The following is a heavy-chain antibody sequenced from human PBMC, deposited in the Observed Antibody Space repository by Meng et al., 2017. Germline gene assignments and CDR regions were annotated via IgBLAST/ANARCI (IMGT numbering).Heavy chain of an antibody. Sequence: SETLSLTCAVSGASISSGYWWSAVRLPLGKGLEWIGVINNSGSTYYNPSLKSRVTISVDTSKNQFYLKLTSVTAADAAVYCCASRDGYNEGISSSSDWGQGTQVTVSS. CDR2: INNSGST. J-gene: IGHJ1*01. CDR1: GASISSGYW. CDR3: ASRDGYNEGISSSSD. V-gene: IGHV4-4*01. D-gene: IGHD5-24*01.